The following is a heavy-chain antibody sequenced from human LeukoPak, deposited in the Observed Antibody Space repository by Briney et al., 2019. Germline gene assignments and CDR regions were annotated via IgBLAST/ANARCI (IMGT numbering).Heavy chain of an antibody. J-gene: IGHJ4*02. D-gene: IGHD6-19*01. CDR1: GYTFTSYG. Sequence: AASVTVSCKASGYTFTSYGISWVRQAPGQGLEWMGWGSAYNGNTNYAQKLQGRVTMTTDTSTSTAYMELRSLRSDDTAVYYCARGGNSGWRTPNDDYWGQGTLVTVSS. CDR2: GSAYNGNT. CDR3: ARGGNSGWRTPNDDY. V-gene: IGHV1-18*01.